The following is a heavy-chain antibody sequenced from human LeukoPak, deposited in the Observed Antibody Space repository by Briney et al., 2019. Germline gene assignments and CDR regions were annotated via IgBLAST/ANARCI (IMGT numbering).Heavy chain of an antibody. Sequence: GGSLRLSCAASGFTFSNAWMSWVRQAPGQGLEWVGRIKSKTGGGTRDYAAPVKGRFTISRDDSKNTLYLQMNSLKTEDTAVYYCTTVGGWGQGTLVTVSS. CDR1: GFTFSNAW. V-gene: IGHV3-15*01. CDR3: TTVGG. J-gene: IGHJ4*02. CDR2: IKSKTGGGTR.